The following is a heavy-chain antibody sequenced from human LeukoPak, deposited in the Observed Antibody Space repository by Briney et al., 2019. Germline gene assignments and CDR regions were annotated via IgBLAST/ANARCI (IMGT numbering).Heavy chain of an antibody. CDR1: GGSISSSSYY. V-gene: IGHV4-39*01. CDR3: ASSRIAVAGPVDY. CDR2: IYYSGST. J-gene: IGHJ4*02. D-gene: IGHD6-19*01. Sequence: SETLSLTCTVSGGSISSSSYYWGWIRQPPGRGLEWIGSIYYSGSTYYNPSLKSRVTVSVDTSKNQSSLKLSSVTAADTAVYYCASSRIAVAGPVDYWGQGTLVTVSS.